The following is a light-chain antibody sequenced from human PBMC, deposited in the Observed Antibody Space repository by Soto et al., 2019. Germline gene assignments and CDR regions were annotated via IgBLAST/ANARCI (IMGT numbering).Light chain of an antibody. CDR2: GAS. CDR3: QQYNDWPPWT. V-gene: IGKV3-15*01. J-gene: IGKJ1*01. CDR1: QSVSTD. Sequence: EVVMTQSPATLSVSPGERATLSCRASQSVSTDLAWYQQKPGQAPRLLISGASSRAAGISPRFSGSGSGTEFTLTISRLQSEDAAVYYCQQYNDWPPWTFGQGTKVEI.